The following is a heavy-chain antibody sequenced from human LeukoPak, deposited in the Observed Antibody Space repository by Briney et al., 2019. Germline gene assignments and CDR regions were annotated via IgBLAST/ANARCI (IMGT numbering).Heavy chain of an antibody. V-gene: IGHV3-7*01. J-gene: IGHJ4*02. Sequence: GGSLRLSCAASGFSFSGTWMTWVSQAPGEGMECVANIKTERSEKYYVDSVKSRFTNSRDNAKIALYRQMNSLRVEDTAIYYCTRDLNHDSSGWGQGTLVTVSS. D-gene: IGHD3-22*01. CDR1: GFSFSGTW. CDR2: IKTERSEK. CDR3: TRDLNHDSSG.